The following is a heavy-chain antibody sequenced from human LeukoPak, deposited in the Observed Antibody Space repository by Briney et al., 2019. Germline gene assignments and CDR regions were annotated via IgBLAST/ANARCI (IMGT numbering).Heavy chain of an antibody. CDR3: AREGEATKFCSSSSCIPDF. V-gene: IGHV3-66*02. J-gene: IGHJ4*02. Sequence: GGSLRLSCAASGFTVSSNYMSWVRQAPGKGLEWVSVIYSGGSTYYADSVKGRFTISKDNSKNTLYLQISSLRSEDTAVYYCAREGEATKFCSSSSCIPDFWGQGTLVTVSS. CDR1: GFTVSSNY. D-gene: IGHD2-2*01. CDR2: IYSGGST.